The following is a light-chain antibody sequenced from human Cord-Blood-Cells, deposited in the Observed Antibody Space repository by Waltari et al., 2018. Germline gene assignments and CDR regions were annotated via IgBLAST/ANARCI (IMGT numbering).Light chain of an antibody. J-gene: IGKJ1*01. CDR1: QRMSSW. CDR2: DAS. V-gene: IGKV1-5*01. Sequence: DIQMTQSPSTLYASVGDRVTITCRTSQRMSSWFAWYQQKPGKAPKLLIYDASSLESGVPSRFSGSGSGTEFALTISCLQPDDFATYYCQQYNSNSWTFGQGTKVEIK. CDR3: QQYNSNSWT.